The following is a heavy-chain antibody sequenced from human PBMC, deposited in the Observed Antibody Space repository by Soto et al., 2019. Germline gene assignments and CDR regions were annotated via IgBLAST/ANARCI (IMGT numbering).Heavy chain of an antibody. CDR3: ARDPGYCSSTSCSTGYFQH. J-gene: IGHJ1*01. V-gene: IGHV4-4*02. CDR2: IYHSGST. CDR1: GGSISSSNW. D-gene: IGHD2-2*03. Sequence: SVTLSLACAVSGGSISSSNWWSWVRQPPGKGLEWIGEIYHSGSTNYNPSLKSRVTISVDKSKNQFSLKLSSVTAADTAVYYCARDPGYCSSTSCSTGYFQHWGQGTLVTVSS.